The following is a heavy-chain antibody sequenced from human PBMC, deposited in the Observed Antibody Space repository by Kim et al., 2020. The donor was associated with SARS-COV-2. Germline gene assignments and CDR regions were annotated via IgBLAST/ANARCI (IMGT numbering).Heavy chain of an antibody. CDR2: ITTTSSTI. Sequence: GSLRLSCAASGFTFSSYDMNWVRQAPGKGLEWVSYITTTSSTIYYADSVKGRFTISRDNAKNSLYLQMNRLRDEDTAVYYCARGIAYWGQGTLVTVSS. CDR1: GFTFSSYD. CDR3: ARGIAY. V-gene: IGHV3-48*02. J-gene: IGHJ4*02.